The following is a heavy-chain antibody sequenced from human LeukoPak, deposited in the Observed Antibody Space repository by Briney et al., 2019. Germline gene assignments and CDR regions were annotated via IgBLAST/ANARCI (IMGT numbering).Heavy chain of an antibody. Sequence: PGGSLRLSCVASGFTFNMYGMHWVRQAPGKGLEWVGIIRYDGNNKNNADSVKGRFTISRDNAKNSLYLQMNSLRAEDTAVYYCAREVGLWKQGLDYWGQGTLVTVSS. CDR1: GFTFNMYG. D-gene: IGHD1-1*01. V-gene: IGHV3-30*02. CDR3: AREVGLWKQGLDY. CDR2: IRYDGNNK. J-gene: IGHJ4*02.